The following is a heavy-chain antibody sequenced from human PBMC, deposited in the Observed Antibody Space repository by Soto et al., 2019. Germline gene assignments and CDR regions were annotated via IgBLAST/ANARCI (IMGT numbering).Heavy chain of an antibody. CDR1: EFTFSSDG. J-gene: IGHJ4*02. CDR3: AKDIDY. Sequence: PGGSPRLSCAASEFTFSSDGMSWVRQAPGKGLEWVANIKQDGSEKYYVDSVKGRFTISRDNAKNSLYLQMNSLRAEDTAVYYCAKDIDYWGQGTLVTVSS. CDR2: IKQDGSEK. V-gene: IGHV3-7*01.